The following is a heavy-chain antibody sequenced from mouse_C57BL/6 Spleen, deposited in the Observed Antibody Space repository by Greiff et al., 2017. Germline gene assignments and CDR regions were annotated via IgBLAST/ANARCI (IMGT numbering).Heavy chain of an antibody. D-gene: IGHD3-2*02. J-gene: IGHJ4*01. V-gene: IGHV1-75*01. CDR1: GYTFTDYY. CDR2: IFPGSGST. Sequence: QVQLQQSGPELVKPGASVKISCKASGYTFTDYYINWVKQRPGQGLEWIGWIFPGSGSTYYNEKFKGKATLTVDKSSSTAYMLLSSMTSDDSAVYYCVPTYSSGKYCNAKDYWGQGTSVTVSS. CDR3: VPTYSSGKYCNAKDY.